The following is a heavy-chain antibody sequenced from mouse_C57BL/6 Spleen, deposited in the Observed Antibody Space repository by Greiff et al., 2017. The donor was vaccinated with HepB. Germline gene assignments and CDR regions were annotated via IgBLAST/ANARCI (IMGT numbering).Heavy chain of an antibody. J-gene: IGHJ4*01. D-gene: IGHD2-4*01. V-gene: IGHV1-69*01. CDR2: IDPSDSYT. Sequence: QVQLQQPGAELVMPGASVKLSCKASGYTFTSYWMHWVKQRPGQGLEWIGEIDPSDSYTNYNQKFKGKSTLTVDKSSSTAYMQLSSLTSEDSAVYYCARRGDDYEGAMDYWGQGTSVTVSS. CDR3: ARRGDDYEGAMDY. CDR1: GYTFTSYW.